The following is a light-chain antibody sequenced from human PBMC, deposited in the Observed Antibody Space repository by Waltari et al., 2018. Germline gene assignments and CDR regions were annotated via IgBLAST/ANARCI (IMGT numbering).Light chain of an antibody. CDR1: QSITSW. CDR3: QQYNTYST. V-gene: IGKV1-5*03. J-gene: IGKJ2*01. Sequence: DIQMTQSPSTLSASVGYRVTITCRPSQSITSWLAWYQQKPGKAPKLLIYKASSLESVVTARFSGSGSGTEFTLTISSLQPDDFATYYCQQYNTYSTFGQGTKLEIK. CDR2: KAS.